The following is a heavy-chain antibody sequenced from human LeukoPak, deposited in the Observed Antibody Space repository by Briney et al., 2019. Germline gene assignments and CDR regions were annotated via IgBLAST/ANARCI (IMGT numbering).Heavy chain of an antibody. CDR2: IDHSGRT. D-gene: IGHD6-19*01. Sequence: GSLRLSCAASGFAFNSQTMSWVRQAPGKGLEWIAEIDHSGRTNFNRSLKSRITISVDTSKKHFSLKLSSVTAADTAVYYCARKGLTKPLSVAVDFDSWGQGTLVTVSS. CDR3: ARKGLTKPLSVAVDFDS. J-gene: IGHJ4*02. CDR1: GFAFNSQT. V-gene: IGHV4-34*01.